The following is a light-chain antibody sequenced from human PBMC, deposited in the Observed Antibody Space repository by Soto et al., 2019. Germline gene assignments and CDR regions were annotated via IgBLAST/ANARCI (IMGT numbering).Light chain of an antibody. CDR2: DAS. J-gene: IGKJ4*01. CDR1: QSVSSY. CDR3: QQFSSYPLT. V-gene: IGKV3-11*01. Sequence: EIVLTQSPATLSLSPGERATLSLMASQSVSSYLAWYQQKPGQAPRLLIYDASNRATGIPARFSGSGSGTDFTLTISSLEPEDFAVYYCQQFSSYPLTFGRGTKVDNK.